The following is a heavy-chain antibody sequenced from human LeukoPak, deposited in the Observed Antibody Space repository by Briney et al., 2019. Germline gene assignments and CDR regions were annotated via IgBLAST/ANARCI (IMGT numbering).Heavy chain of an antibody. D-gene: IGHD1-1*01. J-gene: IGHJ4*02. Sequence: PLGSLRLSCAPSGFTPSSYAMSWVRQAPGKGREWVSVISGSGGVTYYADSVRGRFTSSRDNSKNTLYLQMNSLTAEDTAVYYCASPPGSVRSTGATSWGQGTLVTVSS. V-gene: IGHV3-23*01. CDR3: ASPPGSVRSTGATS. CDR1: GFTPSSYA. CDR2: ISGSGGVT.